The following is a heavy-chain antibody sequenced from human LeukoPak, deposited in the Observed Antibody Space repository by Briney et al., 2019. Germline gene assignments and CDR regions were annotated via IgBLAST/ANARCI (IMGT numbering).Heavy chain of an antibody. D-gene: IGHD1-1*01. Sequence: GASVKVSCKASGYTFTSYAMHWVRQAPGQRLEWMGWINAGNGNTKYSQKFQGSVTITRDTSASTAYMELSSLRSEDTAVYYCAREAWHNWNDLDYWGQGTLVTVSS. V-gene: IGHV1-3*01. CDR2: INAGNGNT. CDR3: AREAWHNWNDLDY. CDR1: GYTFTSYA. J-gene: IGHJ4*02.